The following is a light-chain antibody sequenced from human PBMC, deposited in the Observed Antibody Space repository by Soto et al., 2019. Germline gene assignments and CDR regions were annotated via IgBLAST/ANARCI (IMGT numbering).Light chain of an antibody. CDR1: QSVLYSSNNKNY. CDR3: QQDYSTPLT. Sequence: DIVMTQSPDSLAVSLGERATINCKSSQSVLYSSNNKNYLAWYQQKPGQPPKLLIYWASTRESVVPDRFSGSGSETDFAHTISSLEAEDAAVYYCQQDYSTPLTFGGGTKVEIK. J-gene: IGKJ4*01. V-gene: IGKV4-1*01. CDR2: WAS.